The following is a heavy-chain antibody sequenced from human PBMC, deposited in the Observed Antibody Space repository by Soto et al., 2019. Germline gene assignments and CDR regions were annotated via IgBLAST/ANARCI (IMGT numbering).Heavy chain of an antibody. V-gene: IGHV1-18*01. CDR1: GYTFTSYG. J-gene: IGHJ5*02. CDR3: ARSGPQLEVSDANWFDP. D-gene: IGHD1-1*01. CDR2: ISAYNGNT. Sequence: QVQLVQSGAEVKKPGASVKVSCKASGYTFTSYGISWVRQAPGQGLEWVGWISAYNGNTNYAQKLQGRVTMTTDTSTSTAYMELRSLRSGDTAVYYCARSGPQLEVSDANWFDPWGQGTLVTVSS.